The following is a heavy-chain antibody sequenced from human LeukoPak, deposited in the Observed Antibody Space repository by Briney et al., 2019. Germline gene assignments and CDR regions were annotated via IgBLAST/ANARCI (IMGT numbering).Heavy chain of an antibody. J-gene: IGHJ5*02. D-gene: IGHD3-10*01. V-gene: IGHV3-7*01. CDR3: ARKFRGISPGFDP. CDR2: IKQDGTNK. Sequence: GGSLRLSCVVSGFTFSSYWMSWVRQAPGKGLEWVANIKQDGTNKYYVDSVKGRFTISRDNARNSLYLQMSSLRAEDTAVYYCARKFRGISPGFDPWGQGTLVTVSP. CDR1: GFTFSSYW.